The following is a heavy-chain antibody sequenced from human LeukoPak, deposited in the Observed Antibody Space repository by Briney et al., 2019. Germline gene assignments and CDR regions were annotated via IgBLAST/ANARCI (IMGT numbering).Heavy chain of an antibody. CDR1: GFSFNSDW. J-gene: IGHJ4*02. Sequence: GGSLRLSCAASGFSFNSDWMDWVRQAPGKGLGWVANIKHDESEKNYLDSVKGRFTISRDNAQNSLYLQMNGLRVEDTAVYYCTRRLDDWGQGTLVTVSS. CDR2: IKHDESEK. CDR3: TRRLDD. V-gene: IGHV3-7*01. D-gene: IGHD3-16*01.